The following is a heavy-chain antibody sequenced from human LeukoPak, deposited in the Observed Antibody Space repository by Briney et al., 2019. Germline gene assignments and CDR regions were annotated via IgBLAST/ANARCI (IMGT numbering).Heavy chain of an antibody. Sequence: ASVKVSCKASGYTFTSYGISWVRQAPGQGLEWMGWISAYNGNTNYAQKLQGRVTMTTDTSTSTAYRELRSLRSDDTAVYYCARDHCSSTSCYLVHNKFKLNWFDPWGQGTLVTVSS. CDR3: ARDHCSSTSCYLVHNKFKLNWFDP. CDR2: ISAYNGNT. V-gene: IGHV1-18*01. D-gene: IGHD2-2*01. J-gene: IGHJ5*02. CDR1: GYTFTSYG.